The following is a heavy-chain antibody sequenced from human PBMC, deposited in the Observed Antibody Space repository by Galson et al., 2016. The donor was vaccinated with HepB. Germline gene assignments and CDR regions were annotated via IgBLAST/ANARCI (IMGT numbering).Heavy chain of an antibody. V-gene: IGHV3-23*01. D-gene: IGHD4-17*01. CDR3: AKDVSYSDYGPYHYFYGLDV. CDR2: ISGSGGRT. CDR1: GLTFSSYA. J-gene: IGHJ6*04. Sequence: SLRLSCAASGLTFSSYAMNWVRQAPGEGLEWASSISGSGGRTYYADPVKGRFTISRDNSKNRLYLQMNSLRAEDTAIYYCAKDVSYSDYGPYHYFYGLDVWGKGTTVTVSS.